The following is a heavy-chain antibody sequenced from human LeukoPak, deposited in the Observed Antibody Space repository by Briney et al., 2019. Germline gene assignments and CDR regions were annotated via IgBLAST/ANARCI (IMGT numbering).Heavy chain of an antibody. CDR2: IHYSGSA. CDR1: GGSISTSY. V-gene: IGHV4-59*01. D-gene: IGHD5-18*01. Sequence: SETLSLTRTVSGGSISTSYWGWIRQPPGKGLEYIGFIHYSGSANYNSSLESRVTISLDTSKNQFSLNLRSVTAADTAIYYCARGDDEYTYGYYFASWGQGTLVTVSS. CDR3: ARGDDEYTYGYYFAS. J-gene: IGHJ4*02.